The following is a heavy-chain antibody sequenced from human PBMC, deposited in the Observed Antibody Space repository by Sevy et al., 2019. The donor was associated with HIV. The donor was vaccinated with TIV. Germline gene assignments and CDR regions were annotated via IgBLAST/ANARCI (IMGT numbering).Heavy chain of an antibody. Sequence: GGSLRLSCAASGFTVSSKYMTWVRQAPVKGLEWVSLIYSGGSTYYVDSVKGRFTISRDNSRNTVYLQINSLRAEDTAVYYCATSGYSSSWYALDYWGQGALVIVSS. CDR3: ATSGYSSSWYALDY. V-gene: IGHV3-53*01. D-gene: IGHD6-13*01. J-gene: IGHJ4*02. CDR2: IYSGGST. CDR1: GFTVSSKY.